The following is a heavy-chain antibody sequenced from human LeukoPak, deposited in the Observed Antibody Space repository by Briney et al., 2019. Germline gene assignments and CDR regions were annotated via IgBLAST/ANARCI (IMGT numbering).Heavy chain of an antibody. D-gene: IGHD5-12*01. V-gene: IGHV3-7*02. CDR3: ATRGWEASGYDSRYYFDY. CDR1: GFTFSSYW. J-gene: IGHJ4*02. Sequence: SGGSLRLSCAASGFTFSSYWMSWVRQAPGKGLEWVANINQDGSEKYYVDSVKGRFTISRDNARNSLYLQMNSLRAEDTAVYYCATRGWEASGYDSRYYFDYWGQGTLVTVSS. CDR2: INQDGSEK.